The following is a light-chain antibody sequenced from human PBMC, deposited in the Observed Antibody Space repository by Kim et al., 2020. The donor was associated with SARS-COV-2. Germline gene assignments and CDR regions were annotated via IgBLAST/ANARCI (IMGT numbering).Light chain of an antibody. V-gene: IGLV2-11*01. J-gene: IGLJ3*02. CDR2: TIT. CDR3: CSYAGIYTWV. Sequence: GQSVTISCSGTSRDVSSYNYVSWYQQHPGQAPQLIIYTITKRPSGVPDRFSGSKSGNTASLTISGLQTEDEADYYCCSYAGIYTWVFGGGTQLTVL. CDR1: SRDVSSYNY.